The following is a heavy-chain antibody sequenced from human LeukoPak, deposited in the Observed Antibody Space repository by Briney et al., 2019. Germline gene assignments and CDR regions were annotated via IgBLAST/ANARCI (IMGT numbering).Heavy chain of an antibody. CDR2: IYSTRDT. J-gene: IGHJ4*02. Sequence: PSETLSLTCTVPGGSILNYYWTWIRQPPGKGLEWIGYIYSTRDTNYNPSLKSRVSISADTSKNQFSLKLSSVTAADTAVYYCARIAVSSGWGYFDYWGQGTLVTASS. CDR3: ARIAVSSGWGYFDY. CDR1: GGSILNYY. D-gene: IGHD6-19*01. V-gene: IGHV4-59*01.